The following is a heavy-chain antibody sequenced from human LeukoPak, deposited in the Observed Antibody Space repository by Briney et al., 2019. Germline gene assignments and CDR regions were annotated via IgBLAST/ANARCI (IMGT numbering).Heavy chain of an antibody. V-gene: IGHV4-34*01. Sequence: SETLSLTCAVYGGSFTKHQWSWIRQPPGKGLEWIGAINDGGSTNYNPSLKSRVTISVDTSKNQFSLRLSSMTAADTAVYYCARGGIRGFGEGMDVWGQGTTVTVSS. D-gene: IGHD3-3*02. J-gene: IGHJ6*02. CDR1: GGSFTKHQ. CDR3: ARGGIRGFGEGMDV. CDR2: INDGGST.